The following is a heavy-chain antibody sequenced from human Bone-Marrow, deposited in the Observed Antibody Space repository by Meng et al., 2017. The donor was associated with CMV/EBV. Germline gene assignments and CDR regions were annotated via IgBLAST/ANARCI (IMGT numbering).Heavy chain of an antibody. J-gene: IGHJ5*02. Sequence: SNTNSWLRQSHGQGLELVGSASTNLDMAIFTQEFPGRVTITADKATGTAFMELSSLRSKDTAVYYYARSRYYYGSENRKDRHWFDPWGQGTLVTVSS. CDR2: ASTNLDMA. CDR3: ARSRYYYGSENRKDRHWFDP. V-gene: IGHV1-69*02. D-gene: IGHD3-10*01. CDR1: SNT.